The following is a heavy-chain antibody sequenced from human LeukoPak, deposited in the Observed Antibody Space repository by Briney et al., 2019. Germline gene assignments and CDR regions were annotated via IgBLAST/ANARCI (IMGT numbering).Heavy chain of an antibody. CDR1: GFTFSSYW. D-gene: IGHD6-19*01. Sequence: PGGSLRLSCAASGFTFSSYWMHWVRQAPGKGLVWVSRINSDGSSTSYADSVKGRFTISRDNAKNTLYLQVNSLRAEDTAVYYCARDRRIWQWLANDAFDIWGQGTMVTVSS. J-gene: IGHJ3*02. V-gene: IGHV3-74*01. CDR3: ARDRRIWQWLANDAFDI. CDR2: INSDGSST.